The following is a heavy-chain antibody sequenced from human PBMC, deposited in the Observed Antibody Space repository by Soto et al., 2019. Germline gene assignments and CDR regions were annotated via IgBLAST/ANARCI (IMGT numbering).Heavy chain of an antibody. D-gene: IGHD6-13*01. CDR2: IWYDGSNK. J-gene: IGHJ4*02. CDR3: ASWAAAGTGDY. CDR1: GFTFSSYG. Sequence: PGGSLRLSCAASGFTFSSYGMHWVRQAPGKGLEWVAVIWYDGSNKYYADSVKGRFTISRDNSKNTLYLQMNSLRAENTAVYYCASWAAAGTGDYWGQGTLVTVSS. V-gene: IGHV3-33*01.